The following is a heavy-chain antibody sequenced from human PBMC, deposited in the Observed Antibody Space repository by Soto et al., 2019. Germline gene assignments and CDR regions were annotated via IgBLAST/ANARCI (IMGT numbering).Heavy chain of an antibody. V-gene: IGHV2-5*02. J-gene: IGHJ5*02. CDR1: GFSLTNKGVG. CDR3: AHLHTHSGYGWRYDP. CDR2: SYWDDDK. Sequence: QITLKESGPPLVNPTQTLTLTGNFSGFSLTNKGVGVGWIRQPPRKALEWLGISYWDDDKRYRPTLNNRLTITKDTSKNTVDLTMTNVDTVDTATYYCAHLHTHSGYGWRYDPWGQGTLVTVSS. D-gene: IGHD5-12*01.